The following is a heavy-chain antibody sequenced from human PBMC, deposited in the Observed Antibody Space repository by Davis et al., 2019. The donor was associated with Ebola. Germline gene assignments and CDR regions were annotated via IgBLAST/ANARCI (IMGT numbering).Heavy chain of an antibody. J-gene: IGHJ6*02. CDR3: ARPRRGVGYSNYVDYYGMDV. CDR1: GGTLSSYA. D-gene: IGHD4-11*01. Sequence: SSVTVSRMASGGTLSSYAISSVRQAPGQGLEWLGGIIPIFGTANYAQTFQGRVTITADESTSTAYMELSSLRSEDTAVYYCARPRRGVGYSNYVDYYGMDVWGQGTTVTVSS. V-gene: IGHV1-69*13. CDR2: IIPIFGTA.